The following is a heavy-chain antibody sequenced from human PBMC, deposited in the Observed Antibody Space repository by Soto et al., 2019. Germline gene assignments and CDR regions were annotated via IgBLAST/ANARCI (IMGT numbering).Heavy chain of an antibody. J-gene: IGHJ6*03. CDR1: GFSCGTFS. V-gene: IGHV3-48*02. CDR3: ARMDQVPNNDYYDFDMDV. CDR2: ISSSGMTI. D-gene: IGHD3-22*01. Sequence: VGLLRVPCDAFGFSCGTFSMNCVRQAPGKRLKRNTYISSSGMTIYYADSVKGRLTISRDNAKNSLYLQMHSLRDEDTAIYFCARMDQVPNNDYYDFDMDVRGTGTTVTVSS.